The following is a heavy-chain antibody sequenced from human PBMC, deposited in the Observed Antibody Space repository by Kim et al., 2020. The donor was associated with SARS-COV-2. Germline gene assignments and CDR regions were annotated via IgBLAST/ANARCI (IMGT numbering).Heavy chain of an antibody. Sequence: GGSLRLSCAASGFTFSNAWMSWVRQAPGKGLEWVGRIKSKTDGGTTDYAAPVKGRFTISRDDSKNTLYLQMNSLKTEDTAVYYCTTGEYEFRDIDIVVVPAAHFGPFDPWGQGTLVTVSS. V-gene: IGHV3-15*01. CDR3: TTGEYEFRDIDIVVVPAAHFGPFDP. J-gene: IGHJ5*02. CDR2: IKSKTDGGTT. D-gene: IGHD2-2*01. CDR1: GFTFSNAW.